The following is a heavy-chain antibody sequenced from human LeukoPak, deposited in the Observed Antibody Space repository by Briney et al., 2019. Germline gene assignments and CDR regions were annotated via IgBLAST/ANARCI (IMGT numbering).Heavy chain of an antibody. CDR1: GFPFSSYE. V-gene: IGHV3-48*03. Sequence: GGSLRLSCAASGFPFSSYEMNWVRHAPGKGLERVSYINSDGNTVYYADSVKGRFTIFRDNAKNSLYLQMNSLRAEDTAVYYCARDKPQVVTAIRYLDVWGKGTTVTVSS. D-gene: IGHD2-21*02. CDR3: ARDKPQVVTAIRYLDV. CDR2: INSDGNTV. J-gene: IGHJ6*03.